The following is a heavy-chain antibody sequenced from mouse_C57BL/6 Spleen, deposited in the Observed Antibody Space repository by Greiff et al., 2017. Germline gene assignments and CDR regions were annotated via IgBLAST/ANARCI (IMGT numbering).Heavy chain of an antibody. V-gene: IGHV3-6*01. CDR2: ISYDGSN. CDR3: ARETYYYGSSCGGFDV. J-gene: IGHJ1*03. Sequence: EVQLQESGPGLVKPSQSLSLSCSVTGYSITSGYYWNWIRQSPGNKLEWMGYISYDGSNNYNPSLKNRISITRDTSKNQFFLKLNSVTTEDTSTYYCARETYYYGSSCGGFDVWGTGTTVTVSS. CDR1: GYSITSGYY. D-gene: IGHD1-1*01.